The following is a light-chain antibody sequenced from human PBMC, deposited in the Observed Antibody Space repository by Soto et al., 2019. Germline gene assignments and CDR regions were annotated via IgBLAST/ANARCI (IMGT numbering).Light chain of an antibody. J-gene: IGLJ1*01. V-gene: IGLV2-14*03. CDR3: SSYTTSNTRQIV. CDR1: SSDGGGYNY. CDR2: DVS. Sequence: SVLAQPASVSATPVQSITVSCTGASSDGGGYNYVSWYQHHPGKAPKLIIYDVSNRPSGVSIRFSGSKSDNTASLTISGLQPEDEADYHCSSYTTSNTRQIVFGTGTKVTVL.